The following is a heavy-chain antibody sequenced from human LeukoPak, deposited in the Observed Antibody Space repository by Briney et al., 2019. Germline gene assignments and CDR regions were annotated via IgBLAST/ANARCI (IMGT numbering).Heavy chain of an antibody. CDR3: ARVHYNTAMVDIDY. V-gene: IGHV3-48*03. CDR2: ISSRGSTI. CDR1: GFTFSSYE. Sequence: GGSLRLSCAASGFTFSSYEMHWVRQAPGKGLEWISYISSRGSTIYYADSVKGRLTISRDNGKNSLYLQMNSLRAEDTAVYYCARVHYNTAMVDIDYWGQGTLVTVS. J-gene: IGHJ4*02. D-gene: IGHD5-18*01.